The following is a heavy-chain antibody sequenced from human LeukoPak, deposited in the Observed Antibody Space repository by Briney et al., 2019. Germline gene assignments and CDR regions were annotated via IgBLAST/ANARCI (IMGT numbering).Heavy chain of an antibody. CDR1: GGSISSSSYY. J-gene: IGHJ4*02. D-gene: IGHD3-10*02. V-gene: IGHV4-39*07. CDR2: IYYSGST. CDR3: ARDGAMVGADY. Sequence: SETLSLTCTVSGGSISSSSYYWGWIRQPPGKGLEWIGSIYYSGSTYYNPSLKSRVTISVDTSKNQFSLKLRSVTAAGTAVYHCARDGAMVGADYWGQGTLVTVSS.